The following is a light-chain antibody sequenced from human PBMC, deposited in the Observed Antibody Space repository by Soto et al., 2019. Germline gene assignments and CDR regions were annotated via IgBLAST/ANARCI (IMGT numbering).Light chain of an antibody. J-gene: IGLJ1*01. V-gene: IGLV1-40*01. CDR2: GNS. Sequence: QSVLTQPPSVSGAPGQRVTISCTGSSSNIGAGYDVHWYQQLPGTAPKLLIYGNSNRPSGAPDRFSGSKSGPSASLAITGLQAEDEADYYCQSYDSSLEVFGTGTKLTVL. CDR3: QSYDSSLEV. CDR1: SSNIGAGYD.